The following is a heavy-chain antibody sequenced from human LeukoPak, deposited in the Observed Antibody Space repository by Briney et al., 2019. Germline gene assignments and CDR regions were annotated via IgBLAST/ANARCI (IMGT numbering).Heavy chain of an antibody. J-gene: IGHJ3*01. Sequence: PGGSLRLSCAASQFTFISFAISWVRQAPGKRLEWVSYIRGGGAGTLYADSVKGRFTVSRDNSKSTLYLQMNSLRVEDTAVYYCAKCAESYGNDAFDLWGPGTTVTVSS. D-gene: IGHD3-16*01. CDR2: IRGGGAGT. V-gene: IGHV3-23*01. CDR1: QFTFISFA. CDR3: AKCAESYGNDAFDL.